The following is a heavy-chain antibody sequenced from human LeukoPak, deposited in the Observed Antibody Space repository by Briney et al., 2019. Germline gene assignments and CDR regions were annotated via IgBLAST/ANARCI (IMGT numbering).Heavy chain of an antibody. D-gene: IGHD3-22*01. CDR1: GGSFSGYY. J-gene: IGHJ4*02. CDR3: ARELYYYDSSGYGLAY. Sequence: PSETLSLTCAVYGGSFSGYYWSWIRQPPGKGLEWIGEINHSGSTNYNPSLKSRVTISVDTSKNQFSLKLSSVTAADTAVYYCARELYYYDSSGYGLAYWGQGTLVTVSS. CDR2: INHSGST. V-gene: IGHV4-34*01.